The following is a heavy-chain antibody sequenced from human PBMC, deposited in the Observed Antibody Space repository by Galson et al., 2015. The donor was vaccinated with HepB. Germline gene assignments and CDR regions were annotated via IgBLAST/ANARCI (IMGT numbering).Heavy chain of an antibody. CDR2: ITWDGDVT. V-gene: IGHV3-43*01. D-gene: IGHD6-19*01. Sequence: LRLSCAASGFTFHDFTMHWVRQRPGKSLEWVSLITWDGDVTYYANSVKGRFTISRDNKRDSLFLQMNSLRSDDTALYYCAKAGGWLGDYKLYGMDIWGQGTTVTVSS. J-gene: IGHJ6*02. CDR3: AKAGGWLGDYKLYGMDI. CDR1: GFTFHDFT.